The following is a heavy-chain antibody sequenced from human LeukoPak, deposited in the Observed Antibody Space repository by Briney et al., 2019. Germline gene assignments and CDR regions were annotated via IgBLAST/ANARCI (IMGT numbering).Heavy chain of an antibody. V-gene: IGHV4-59*01. CDR1: GGSISSYY. Sequence: SETLSLTCTVSGGSISSYYWSWIRQSPGKGLEWIGYIYYSGITYYNPSLTSRVTISVDTSKNQFSLKLSSVTAADTAVYYCARVDCSGGSCYAFDIWGQGTMVTVSS. J-gene: IGHJ3*02. CDR2: IYYSGIT. D-gene: IGHD2-15*01. CDR3: ARVDCSGGSCYAFDI.